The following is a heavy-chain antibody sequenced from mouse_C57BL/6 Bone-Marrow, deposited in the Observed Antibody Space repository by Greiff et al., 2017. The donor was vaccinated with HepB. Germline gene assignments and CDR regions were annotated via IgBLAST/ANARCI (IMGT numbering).Heavy chain of an antibody. CDR3: AREGILRITDYAMDY. Sequence: VKVVESGPGLVAPSQSLSITCTVSGFSLTSYAISWVRQPPGKGLEWLGVIWTGGGTNYNSALKSRLSISKDNSKSQVFLKMNSLQTDDTARYYCAREGILRITDYAMDYWGQGTSVTVSS. CDR1: GFSLTSYA. CDR2: IWTGGGT. J-gene: IGHJ4*01. D-gene: IGHD1-1*01. V-gene: IGHV2-9-1*01.